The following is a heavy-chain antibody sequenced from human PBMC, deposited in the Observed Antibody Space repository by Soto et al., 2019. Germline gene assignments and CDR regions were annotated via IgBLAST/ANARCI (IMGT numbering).Heavy chain of an antibody. CDR3: ARGRGYSYGYSDY. CDR1: GYTFTNYD. D-gene: IGHD5-18*01. Sequence: ASVKVSCKASGYTFTNYDINWVRQATGQGLEWMGWVNPNSGNTGYAQKFQGRVTMTRNTSISTAYMELSSLRSEDTAVYYCARGRGYSYGYSDYWGQGTLVTVSS. CDR2: VNPNSGNT. J-gene: IGHJ4*02. V-gene: IGHV1-8*01.